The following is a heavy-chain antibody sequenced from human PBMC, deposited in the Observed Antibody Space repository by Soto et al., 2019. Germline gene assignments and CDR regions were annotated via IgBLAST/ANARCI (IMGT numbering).Heavy chain of an antibody. CDR2: IKPSGGRT. V-gene: IGHV1-46*01. CDR3: PSAGENYGSGTFSPPLRYYFNS. CDR1: GYTFTTHY. D-gene: IGHD3-10*01. Sequence: QVQLVQSGAEVKKPGASVTVSCKASGYTFTTHYMHWVRQAPGQGLEWMGIIKPSGGRTTYAPKFQGRVCLTTDTSTNTVYMELSSLRSEDTAVYYCPSAGENYGSGTFSPPLRYYFNSWGQGTLVTVSS. J-gene: IGHJ4*02.